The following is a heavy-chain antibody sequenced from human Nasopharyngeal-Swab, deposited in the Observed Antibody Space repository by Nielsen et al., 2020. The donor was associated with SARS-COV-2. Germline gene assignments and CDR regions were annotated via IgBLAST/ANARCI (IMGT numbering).Heavy chain of an antibody. Sequence: WVRQAPGQGLEWMGCMNPGSGFKDYAQNLQGRVTMTWYTSISTAYMEISSLRSEDTAVYYCARWEKGDYWGQGTLVTVSS. J-gene: IGHJ4*02. V-gene: IGHV1-8*01. D-gene: IGHD1-26*01. CDR2: MNPGSGFK. CDR3: ARWEKGDY.